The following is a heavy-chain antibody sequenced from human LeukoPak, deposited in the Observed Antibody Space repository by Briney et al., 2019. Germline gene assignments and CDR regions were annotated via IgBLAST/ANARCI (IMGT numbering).Heavy chain of an antibody. V-gene: IGHV1-2*02. D-gene: IGHD5-12*01. CDR1: GYTXTDYY. J-gene: IGHJ4*02. Sequence: GASVTVSCTASGYTXTDYYMHGVRQAPGQGREWMGWINPNSGDTNYAQKFQGRVTMTRDTSIRTAYMELSSLRSDDTDVYYCARCGYSGYDLDYWGQGTLVTVSS. CDR3: ARCGYSGYDLDY. CDR2: INPNSGDT.